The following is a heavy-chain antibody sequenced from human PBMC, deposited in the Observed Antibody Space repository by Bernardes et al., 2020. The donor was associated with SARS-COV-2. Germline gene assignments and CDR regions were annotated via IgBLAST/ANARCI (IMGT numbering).Heavy chain of an antibody. J-gene: IGHJ6*02. CDR3: ALPLTNYDRYGMDV. CDR1: GYTFTGYY. D-gene: IGHD3-22*01. CDR2: INPNSGGT. V-gene: IGHV1-2*02. Sequence: ASVKVSCKASGYTFTGYYIHWVRQAPGQGLEWMGWINPNSGGTNYAQKFQGRVTMTRDTSISTAYMELSRLRSDDTAVYYCALPLTNYDRYGMDVWGQGTTITVSS.